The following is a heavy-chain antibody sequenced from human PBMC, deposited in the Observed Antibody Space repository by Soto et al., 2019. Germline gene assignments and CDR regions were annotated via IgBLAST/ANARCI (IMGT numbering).Heavy chain of an antibody. Sequence: QVQLQESGPGLVKPSGTLSLTCAVSGGSINSSNWWSWVRQPPGKGLEWIGEIYHSGSTNYNPSLKSRVTITVDKSKNLFSLILSSMTAADTAVYYCARGGDVVVPTALDYWGQGTLVTVSS. CDR2: IYHSGST. CDR3: ARGGDVVVPTALDY. D-gene: IGHD2-2*01. CDR1: GGSINSSNW. J-gene: IGHJ4*02. V-gene: IGHV4-4*02.